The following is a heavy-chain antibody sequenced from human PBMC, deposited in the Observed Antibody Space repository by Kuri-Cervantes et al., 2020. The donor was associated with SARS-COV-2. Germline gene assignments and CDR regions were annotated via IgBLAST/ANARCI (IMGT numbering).Heavy chain of an antibody. CDR2: IYPGDSDT. Sequence: SVKVSCKGSGYSFTSYWIGWVRQMPGKGLEWMGIIYPGDSDTRYSPSFEGQVTMSVDKSIRTAYLHWSSLKASDTATYYCTRQNYGDYSDGDYWGQGTLVTVSS. V-gene: IGHV5-51*01. D-gene: IGHD4-17*01. J-gene: IGHJ4*02. CDR1: GYSFTSYW. CDR3: TRQNYGDYSDGDY.